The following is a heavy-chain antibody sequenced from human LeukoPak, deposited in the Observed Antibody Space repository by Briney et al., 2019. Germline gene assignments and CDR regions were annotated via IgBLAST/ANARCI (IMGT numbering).Heavy chain of an antibody. CDR2: INHSGST. CDR3: ASKITYYYGSGEYYFDY. Sequence: SGTLSLTCAVYGGSFSGYYWSWIRQPPGKGLEWIGEINHSGSTNYNPSLKSRVTISVDTSKNQFSLKLSSVTAADTAVYYCASKITYYYGSGEYYFDYWGQGTLVTVSS. J-gene: IGHJ4*02. CDR1: GGSFSGYY. V-gene: IGHV4-34*01. D-gene: IGHD3-22*01.